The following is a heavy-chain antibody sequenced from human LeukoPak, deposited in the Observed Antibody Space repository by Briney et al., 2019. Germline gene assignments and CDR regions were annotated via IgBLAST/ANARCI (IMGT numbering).Heavy chain of an antibody. Sequence: PSETLSLTCAVSGGSISSGGYSWSWIRQPPGKGLEWIGYIYHSGSTYYNPSLKSRVTISVDRSKNQFSLKLSSVTAADTAVYYCAGVSLTMDAFDIWGQGTMVTVSS. J-gene: IGHJ3*02. CDR2: IYHSGST. V-gene: IGHV4-30-2*01. D-gene: IGHD3-10*01. CDR3: AGVSLTMDAFDI. CDR1: GGSISSGGYS.